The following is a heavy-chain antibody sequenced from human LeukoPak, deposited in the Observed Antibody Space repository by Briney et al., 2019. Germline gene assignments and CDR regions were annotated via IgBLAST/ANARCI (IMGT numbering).Heavy chain of an antibody. J-gene: IGHJ4*02. CDR1: GFTVSSNY. D-gene: IGHD2-15*01. CDR2: IYSGGST. V-gene: IGHV3-53*01. Sequence: GGSLRLSCAASGFTVSSNYMSWVRQAPGKGLEWVSVIYSGGSTYYADSVKGRFTISRDNSKNTLYLQMNSLRAEDTAVYYCARGRYCSSGSCYFDYWGQGTLVTVSS. CDR3: ARGRYCSSGSCYFDY.